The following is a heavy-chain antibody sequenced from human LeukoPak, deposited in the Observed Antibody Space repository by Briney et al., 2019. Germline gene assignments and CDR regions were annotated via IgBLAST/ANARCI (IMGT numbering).Heavy chain of an antibody. V-gene: IGHV4-59*01. CDR2: IYYSGST. CDR1: GGSISSYY. Sequence: SETLSLTCTVSGGSISSYYWSWIRQPPGKGLEWIGYIYYSGSTNYNPSLKSRVTISVDTSKNQFSLKLSSVTAADTAVYYCARGPFDYWGQGTLVTVSS. J-gene: IGHJ4*02. CDR3: ARGPFDY.